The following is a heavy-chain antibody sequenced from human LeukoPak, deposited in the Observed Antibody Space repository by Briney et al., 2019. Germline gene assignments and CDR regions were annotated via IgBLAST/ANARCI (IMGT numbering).Heavy chain of an antibody. J-gene: IGHJ6*02. CDR3: ARITADGYGMDV. CDR2: ISSSRNTL. CDR1: EFTFTDYY. Sequence: GGSLRLSCAASEFTFTDYYMTWIRQAPGKGLEGVSYISSSRNTLYYADSVKGRFTISRDNDKNSLYLQMNSLRDEDTPVYYCARITADGYGMDVWGQGTTVTVSS. D-gene: IGHD6-13*01. V-gene: IGHV3-11*01.